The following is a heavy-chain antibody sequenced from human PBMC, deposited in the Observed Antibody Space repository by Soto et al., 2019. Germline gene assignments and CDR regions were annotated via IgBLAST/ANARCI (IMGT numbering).Heavy chain of an antibody. J-gene: IGHJ4*02. CDR2: IYPGDSDT. V-gene: IGHV5-51*01. Sequence: GESLKISCKGSGYSFTSYWIGWVRQMPGKGLEWMGIIYPGDSDTRYGPSFQGQVTISADKSISTAYLQWSSLKASDTAMYYCARRGVDYDILTGRGHFDYWGQGTLVTVSS. CDR3: ARRGVDYDILTGRGHFDY. D-gene: IGHD3-9*01. CDR1: GYSFTSYW.